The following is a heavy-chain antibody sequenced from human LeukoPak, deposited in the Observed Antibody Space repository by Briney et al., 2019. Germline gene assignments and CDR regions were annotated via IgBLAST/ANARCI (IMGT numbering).Heavy chain of an antibody. V-gene: IGHV3-33*01. J-gene: IGHJ6*02. CDR3: ARPNTMVRGGDYYYGMDV. D-gene: IGHD3-10*01. CDR2: IWYDGSNK. Sequence: PGGSLRLSCAASGFTFGSYGMHWVRQAPGKGLEWVAVIWYDGSNKYYADSVKGRFTISRDNSKNTLYLQMNSLRAEDTAVYYCARPNTMVRGGDYYYGMDVWGQGTTVTVSS. CDR1: GFTFGSYG.